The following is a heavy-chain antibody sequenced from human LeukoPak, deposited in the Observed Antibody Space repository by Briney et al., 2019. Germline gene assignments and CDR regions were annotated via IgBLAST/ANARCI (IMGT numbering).Heavy chain of an antibody. J-gene: IGHJ4*02. CDR3: ARDQRYCSSSSCPWEPFDY. CDR1: GFTFSSYW. D-gene: IGHD2-2*01. V-gene: IGHV3-7*05. Sequence: GGSLRLSCAASGFTFSSYWMSWVRQAPGKGLEWVANLKQDGSEKYYVDSVKGRFTISRDNAKNSLYLQMNSLRTEDTAVYYCARDQRYCSSSSCPWEPFDYWGQGTLVTVSS. CDR2: LKQDGSEK.